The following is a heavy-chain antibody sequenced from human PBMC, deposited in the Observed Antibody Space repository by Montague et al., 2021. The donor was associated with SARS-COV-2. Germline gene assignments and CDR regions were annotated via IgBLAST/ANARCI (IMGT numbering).Heavy chain of an antibody. CDR1: GGSISSYY. J-gene: IGHJ4*02. V-gene: IGHV4-59*01. CDR2: IYYSGST. CDR3: ARGREYSSSAGFDY. Sequence: SETLSLTCTVSGGSISSYYWSWIRQPPGKGLEWIGYIYYSGSTNXNPSLKSRVTISVDTSKNQFPLKLSSVTAADTAVYYCARGREYSSSAGFDYWGQGTLVTVSS. D-gene: IGHD6-6*01.